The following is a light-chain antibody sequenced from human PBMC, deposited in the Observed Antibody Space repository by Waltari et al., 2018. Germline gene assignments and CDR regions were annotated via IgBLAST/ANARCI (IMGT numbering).Light chain of an antibody. V-gene: IGKV3-20*01. CDR2: GAS. J-gene: IGKJ1*01. CDR3: QHYLRLPVT. CDR1: QSVSRA. Sequence: EIVLTHSPATLSWSLGERPTAPCRTSQSVSRALAWYQQKPGQAPRLLIYGASTRATGIPDRFSGSGSGTDFSLTISRLEPDDFAVYYCQHYLRLPVTFGQGTSVEI.